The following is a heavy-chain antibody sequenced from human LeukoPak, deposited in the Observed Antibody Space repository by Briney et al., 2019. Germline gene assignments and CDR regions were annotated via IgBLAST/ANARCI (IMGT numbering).Heavy chain of an antibody. CDR3: ATGGGYCGSTSCYDY. CDR1: GFTVSSIY. J-gene: IGHJ4*02. Sequence: GRSLRLSCAASGFTVSSIYMSWVRQAPGKGLEWVSLMYSGGSAYYADSVKGRFTISRDNSKNTLYLQMNSLRAEDTAVYYCATGGGYCGSTSCYDYWGQGTLVTVSS. V-gene: IGHV3-66*01. CDR2: MYSGGSA. D-gene: IGHD2-2*01.